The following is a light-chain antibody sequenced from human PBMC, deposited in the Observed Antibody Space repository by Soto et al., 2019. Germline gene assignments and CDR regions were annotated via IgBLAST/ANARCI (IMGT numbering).Light chain of an antibody. CDR3: SAWDDSLRAVV. V-gene: IGLV1-44*01. Sequence: QSVLTQSPSESETPGQRVTISCSGSGSNIGTHAVNWYQQVPGTATTLLIFRNHQRPSGVPDRFSGSKSGTSASLAISGPQSEDEADYYCSAWDDSLRAVVFGGGTKLTVL. J-gene: IGLJ2*01. CDR1: GSNIGTHA. CDR2: RNH.